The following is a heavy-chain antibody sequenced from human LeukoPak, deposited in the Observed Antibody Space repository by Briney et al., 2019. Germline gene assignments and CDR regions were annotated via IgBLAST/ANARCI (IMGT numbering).Heavy chain of an antibody. J-gene: IGHJ4*02. CDR3: ASTFPYCSGGSCAL. CDR2: IKPDGGHQ. Sequence: GGSLRLSCAASGLAFSDYWMSWIRQAPGKGLEWVANIKPDGGHQNYVDSVKGRFTISRDNAKNSLYLRMNSLRAEDTAIYYCASTFPYCSGGSCALGGQGTLVTVSS. D-gene: IGHD2-15*01. V-gene: IGHV3-7*01. CDR1: GLAFSDYW.